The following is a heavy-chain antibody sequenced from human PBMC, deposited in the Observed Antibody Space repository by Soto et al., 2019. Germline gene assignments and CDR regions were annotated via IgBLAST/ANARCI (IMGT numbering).Heavy chain of an antibody. CDR1: GGSISSYY. V-gene: IGHV4-59*01. J-gene: IGHJ2*01. Sequence: QVQLQESGPGLVKPSETLSLTCTVSGGSISSYYWSWIRQPPGKGLEWIGYIYYRGGTNYNPSLKSRVTISVDTSKNQSSLKLSSVTAADTAMYYCARFNWYFDLWGRGTLVTVSS. CDR3: ARFNWYFDL. CDR2: IYYRGGT.